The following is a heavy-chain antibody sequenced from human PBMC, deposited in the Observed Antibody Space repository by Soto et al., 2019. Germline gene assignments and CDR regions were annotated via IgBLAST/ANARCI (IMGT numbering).Heavy chain of an antibody. J-gene: IGHJ4*02. V-gene: IGHV4-4*07. CDR1: GDSISSDY. D-gene: IGHD6-13*01. CDR2: IYISENT. CDR3: ARGVGRSSWTSFDS. Sequence: SEPLSLTCAVSGDSISSDYCSCIRQPAGKGLEWIGRIYISENTHYNPSLRSRVSMSLDTSKNQLSLNLSSVTAADTAVYYCARGVGRSSWTSFDSWGQGTLVTVSS.